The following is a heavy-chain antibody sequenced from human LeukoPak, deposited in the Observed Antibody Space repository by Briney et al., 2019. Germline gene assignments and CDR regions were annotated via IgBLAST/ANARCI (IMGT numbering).Heavy chain of an antibody. D-gene: IGHD3-22*01. CDR1: GGSFSGYY. Sequence: SETLSFTCAVYGGSFSGYYWSWIRQPPGKGLEWIGEINHSGSTNYNPSLKSRVTISVDTSKKQFSLKLSSVTAADTAVYYCVTYYFDSSGPKKNYWGQGTLVTVSS. CDR2: INHSGST. J-gene: IGHJ4*02. CDR3: VTYYFDSSGPKKNY. V-gene: IGHV4-34*01.